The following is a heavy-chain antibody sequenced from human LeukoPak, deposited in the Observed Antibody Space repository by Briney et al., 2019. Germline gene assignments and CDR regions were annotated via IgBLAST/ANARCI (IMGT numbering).Heavy chain of an antibody. Sequence: GSLRLSCAASGFTFSSYEMNWVRQAPGKGLEWVSYISSSGSTIYYADSVKGRFTISRDSAKNSLYLQMNSLRAEDTAVYYCAELGITMIGGVWGKGTTVTISS. CDR1: GFTFSSYE. CDR3: AELGITMIGGV. CDR2: ISSSGSTI. V-gene: IGHV3-48*03. J-gene: IGHJ6*04. D-gene: IGHD3-10*02.